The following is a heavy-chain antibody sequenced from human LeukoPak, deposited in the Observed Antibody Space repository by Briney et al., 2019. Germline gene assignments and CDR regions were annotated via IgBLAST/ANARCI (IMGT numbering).Heavy chain of an antibody. Sequence: GASVKVSCKASGYTFTNYAMNWVRQAPGQGLEWMGWIHPSTGNPTYAQAFTGRFVFSLDTSVSTTYLQISSLKAEDTAMYYCARDKLTASFDPWGQGTLVTVSS. D-gene: IGHD2-21*02. J-gene: IGHJ5*02. CDR3: ARDKLTASFDP. V-gene: IGHV7-4-1*02. CDR2: IHPSTGNP. CDR1: GYTFTNYA.